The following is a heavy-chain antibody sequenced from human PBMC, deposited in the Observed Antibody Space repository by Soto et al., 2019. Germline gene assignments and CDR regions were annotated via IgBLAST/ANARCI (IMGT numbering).Heavy chain of an antibody. CDR2: IYYSWST. J-gene: IGHJ4*02. D-gene: IGHD6-13*01. Sequence: SETLSLTCTVSGGSISSGGYYWSWIRQHPGKGLEWIGYIYYSWSTYYNPSLKSRVTISVDTSKNQFSLKLSSVTAADTAVYYCARMYSSSWWTFDYWGQGTLVTVSS. CDR3: ARMYSSSWWTFDY. CDR1: GGSISSGGYY. V-gene: IGHV4-31*03.